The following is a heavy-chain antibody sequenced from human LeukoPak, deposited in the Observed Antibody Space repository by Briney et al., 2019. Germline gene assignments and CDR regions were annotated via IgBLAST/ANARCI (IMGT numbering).Heavy chain of an antibody. V-gene: IGHV1-18*01. CDR2: ISANNGNT. D-gene: IGHD5-12*01. J-gene: IGHJ4*02. CDR3: ARDLLAMIPSFSAEY. Sequence: ASVKVSCKASGYTFTSYGISWVRHTPRQGLEWMGWISANNGNTIYAQKLQGRVTMTTDTSTSTAYMELRSLRSDDTAVYYCARDLLAMIPSFSAEYWGQGTLVTVSS. CDR1: GYTFTSYG.